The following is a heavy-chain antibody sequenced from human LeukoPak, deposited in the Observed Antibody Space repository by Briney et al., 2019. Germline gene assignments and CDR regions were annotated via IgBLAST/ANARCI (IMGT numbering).Heavy chain of an antibody. D-gene: IGHD6-19*01. V-gene: IGHV1-3*01. CDR3: ARGEQWLVSPFDY. J-gene: IGHJ4*02. Sequence: ASVKVSCKASGYTFSSYAIHWVRQAPGQRPEWMGWIYVGNGNTKYSQKFQDRVTITRDTSASTVYMELTSLRSEDTAVYSCARGEQWLVSPFDYWGQGTLVTVSS. CDR2: IYVGNGNT. CDR1: GYTFSSYA.